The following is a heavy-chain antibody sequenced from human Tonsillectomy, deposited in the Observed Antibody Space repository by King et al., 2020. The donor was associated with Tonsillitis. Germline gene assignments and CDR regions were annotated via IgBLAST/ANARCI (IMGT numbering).Heavy chain of an antibody. Sequence: VQLVESGGGVVQPGGSLRLSCAASGFTFDDYAMHWVRQAPGKGLEWVSLISGDGCSTYYADSVKGRFTISRENSKNSLYLQMNSLITEDTALYYCAQSRSYYDFWSGSQDYYYMDVWGKGTTVTVSS. D-gene: IGHD3-3*01. CDR3: AQSRSYYDFWSGSQDYYYMDV. CDR1: GFTFDDYA. J-gene: IGHJ6*03. V-gene: IGHV3-43*02. CDR2: ISGDGCST.